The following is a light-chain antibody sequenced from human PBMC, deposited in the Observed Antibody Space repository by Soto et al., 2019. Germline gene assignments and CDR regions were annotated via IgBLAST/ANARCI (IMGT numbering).Light chain of an antibody. V-gene: IGLV1-40*01. CDR1: SSNLGAGSN. J-gene: IGLJ1*01. CDR3: QAYDRGVIGFYV. CDR2: ANS. Sequence: QSVLTQPPSVSGAPGQRVTISCTGSSSNLGAGSNVHWYQHLPGTAPKLLIYANSNRPSGVPDRFSASKSGTSASLAITGLQAEDEADYYCQAYDRGVIGFYVFGTGTKLTVL.